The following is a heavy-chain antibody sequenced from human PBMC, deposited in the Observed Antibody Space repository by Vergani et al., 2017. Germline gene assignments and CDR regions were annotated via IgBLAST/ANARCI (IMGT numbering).Heavy chain of an antibody. J-gene: IGHJ1*01. D-gene: IGHD4-17*01. V-gene: IGHV3-48*01. CDR1: GFTFSSYS. CDR3: AKISTVTTGKYFQH. CDR2: ISSSSSTI. Sequence: EVQLVESGGGLVQPGGSLRLSCAASGFTFSSYSMNWVRQAPGKGLEWVSYISSSSSTIYYADSVKGRFTISRDNSKNTLYLQMNRLRAEDTAVYYCAKISTVTTGKYFQHWGQGTLVTVSS.